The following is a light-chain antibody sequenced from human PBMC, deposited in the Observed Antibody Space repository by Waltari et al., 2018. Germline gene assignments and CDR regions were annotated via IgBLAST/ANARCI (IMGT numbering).Light chain of an antibody. Sequence: EIVLTQSPGTLSLSPGERATLSCRASQSVSSASLAWYQLKPGQAPRLLIYGASSRATGIPDRFSGSGSGTDFTLTISRLEPDDFAVYYCQQSGSSPLFAFGPGTKVDVK. CDR2: GAS. V-gene: IGKV3-20*01. CDR3: QQSGSSPLFA. J-gene: IGKJ3*01. CDR1: QSVSSAS.